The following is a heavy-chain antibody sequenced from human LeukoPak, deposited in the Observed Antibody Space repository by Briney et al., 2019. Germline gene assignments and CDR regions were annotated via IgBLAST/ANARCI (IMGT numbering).Heavy chain of an antibody. D-gene: IGHD1-26*01. CDR2: IHYSGST. Sequence: SETLSLTCTVSAGSINNFYWSWIRQPPGKGLEWLGYIHYSGSTNYNPSVKTRVTMSVDASKNQFSLKLSPVTAADTAVYYCAGGGSLDYWGQGTLVTVSS. V-gene: IGHV4-59*08. CDR3: AGGGSLDY. CDR1: AGSINNFY. J-gene: IGHJ4*02.